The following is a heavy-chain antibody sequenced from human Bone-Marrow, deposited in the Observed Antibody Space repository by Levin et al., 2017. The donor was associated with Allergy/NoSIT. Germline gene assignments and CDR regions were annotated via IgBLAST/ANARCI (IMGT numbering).Heavy chain of an antibody. CDR2: INNNGGGT. Sequence: GGSLRLSCAASGFTFTSYAMTWVRQAPGKGLEWVSSINNNGGGTYYADSMKGRFTISRDNSKNTLYLQMNSLRVEDTAVYYCAKDPQTTVALGYWGQGTLVTVSS. CDR1: GFTFTSYA. J-gene: IGHJ4*02. D-gene: IGHD4-17*01. V-gene: IGHV3-23*01. CDR3: AKDPQTTVALGY.